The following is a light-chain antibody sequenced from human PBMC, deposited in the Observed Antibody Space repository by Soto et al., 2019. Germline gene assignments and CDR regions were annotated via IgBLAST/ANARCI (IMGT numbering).Light chain of an antibody. V-gene: IGLV2-23*03. J-gene: IGLJ1*01. Sequence: SALTQPASVSGSPGQSITISCTGTSSDVGSYNLVSWYQQHPGKAPKLMICEGSKRPSGVSNRFSGSKSGNTASLTISGLQAEDEADYYCCSYARLSTFVFGTGTKVTVL. CDR1: SSDVGSYNL. CDR3: CSYARLSTFV. CDR2: EGS.